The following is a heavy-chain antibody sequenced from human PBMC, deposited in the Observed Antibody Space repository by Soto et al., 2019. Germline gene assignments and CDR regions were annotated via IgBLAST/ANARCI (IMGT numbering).Heavy chain of an antibody. CDR1: GFTFSSYG. CDR3: AKDFGAYYYDSSGALDY. V-gene: IGHV3-30*18. J-gene: IGHJ4*02. Sequence: QVQLVESGGGVVQPGRSLRLSCAASGFTFSSYGMHWVRQAPGKGLAWVAVISYDGSNKYYADSVKGRFTISRYNSKNTLYLQMNSLRDEDTAVYYCAKDFGAYYYDSSGALDYWGQGTLVTVSS. CDR2: ISYDGSNK. D-gene: IGHD3-22*01.